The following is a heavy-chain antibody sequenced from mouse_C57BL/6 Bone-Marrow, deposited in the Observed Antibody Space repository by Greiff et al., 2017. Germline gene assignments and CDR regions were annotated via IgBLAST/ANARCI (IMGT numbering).Heavy chain of an antibody. Sequence: EVQLQQSGPELVKPGASVKMSCKASGYTFTDYNMHWVKQSHGKSLEWIGYINPNNGGTSYNQKFKGKATLTVNKSSSTAYMELRSLTSEDSAVYYCARSPSYGSSYYYAMDYWGQGTSVTVSS. V-gene: IGHV1-22*01. CDR1: GYTFTDYN. CDR3: ARSPSYGSSYYYAMDY. D-gene: IGHD1-1*01. J-gene: IGHJ4*01. CDR2: INPNNGGT.